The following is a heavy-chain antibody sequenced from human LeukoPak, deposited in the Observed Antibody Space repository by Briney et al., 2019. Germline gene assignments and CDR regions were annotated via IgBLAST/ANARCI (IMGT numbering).Heavy chain of an antibody. V-gene: IGHV1-69*01. CDR3: ASALGSSWYFYDY. D-gene: IGHD6-13*01. Sequence: GSSVKVSCTASGGTFSGSAFIWVRQAPGQGLEWMGGIIPIFGTPNYAQQFQGRVTITADESTSTAYMELSRLRSEDTAVYYCASALGSSWYFYDYWGQGTLVTVSS. J-gene: IGHJ4*02. CDR2: IIPIFGTP. CDR1: GGTFSGSA.